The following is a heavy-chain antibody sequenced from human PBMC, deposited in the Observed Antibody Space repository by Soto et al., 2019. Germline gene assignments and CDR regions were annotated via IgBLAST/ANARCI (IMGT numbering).Heavy chain of an antibody. J-gene: IGHJ1*01. CDR2: IYYSGST. CDR3: ASLTYYYDSSGYYPEYFQH. D-gene: IGHD3-22*01. Sequence: PSETLSLTCAVSGGSISNYFWSWIRQPPGKGLEWIGYIYYSGSTNYNPSLKSRVTISVDTSKNQFSLKLSSVTAADTAVYYCASLTYYYDSSGYYPEYFQHWGQGTLVTVSS. CDR1: GGSISNYF. V-gene: IGHV4-59*01.